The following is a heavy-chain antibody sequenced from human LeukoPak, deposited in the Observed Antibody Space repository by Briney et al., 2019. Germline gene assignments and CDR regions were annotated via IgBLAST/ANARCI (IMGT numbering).Heavy chain of an antibody. CDR1: GYSFTSHG. D-gene: IGHD3-22*01. J-gene: IGHJ3*02. CDR2: INPNSGGT. CDR3: ARRYYDSSGYPTYAFDI. Sequence: ASVKVSCKASGYSFTSHGISWLRQPPGQGLEWMGWINPNSGGTNYAQKFQGRVTMTRDTSISTAYMELSRLRSDDTAVYYCARRYYDSSGYPTYAFDIWGQGTMVTVSS. V-gene: IGHV1-2*02.